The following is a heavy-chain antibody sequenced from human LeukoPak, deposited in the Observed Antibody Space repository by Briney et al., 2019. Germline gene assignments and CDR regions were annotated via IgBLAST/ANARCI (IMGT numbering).Heavy chain of an antibody. CDR3: EKDGARGTRDY. CDR1: GFTFSSYW. CDR2: ISTDGGST. Sequence: GRSLRLSCAASGFTFSSYWMHWVRQDPGRGLVCVSRISTDGGSTGYADSVKGRFTISRDNAKNMLYLQMNSLRAEDTGVYYCEKDGARGTRDYGGQGTLVTVSS. D-gene: IGHD3-16*01. J-gene: IGHJ4*02. V-gene: IGHV3-74*01.